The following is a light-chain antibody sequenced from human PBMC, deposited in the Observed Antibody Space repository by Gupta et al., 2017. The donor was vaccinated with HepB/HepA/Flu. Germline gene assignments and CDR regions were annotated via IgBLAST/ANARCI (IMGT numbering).Light chain of an antibody. J-gene: IGLJ1*01. CDR1: SSNIGSNT. V-gene: IGLV1-44*01. Sequence: QSVLTPPPSASGTPVQRVTSCGSVSSSNIGSNTVNWYQQLPGTAPKLLIYSNNHRPSGVPDRFSGSKSGTSASLALSGLQSEAEDDYYCAAWDDSLNGYVFGTGTKVTVL. CDR3: AAWDDSLNGYV. CDR2: SNN.